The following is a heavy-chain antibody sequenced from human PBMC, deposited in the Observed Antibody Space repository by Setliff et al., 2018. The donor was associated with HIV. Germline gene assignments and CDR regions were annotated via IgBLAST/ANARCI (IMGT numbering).Heavy chain of an antibody. CDR1: GFTFSSYP. Sequence: PGGSLRLSCAASGFTFSSYPMSWVRQSPGKGPEWVSAISDGGGSTYYAVSVKGRFTISRDNSKNTLYLQMNSLRVEDTAVYFCARLIHTGLLYFDFWGLGTLVTV. V-gene: IGHV3-23*01. J-gene: IGHJ4*02. D-gene: IGHD2-8*02. CDR2: ISDGGGST. CDR3: ARLIHTGLLYFDF.